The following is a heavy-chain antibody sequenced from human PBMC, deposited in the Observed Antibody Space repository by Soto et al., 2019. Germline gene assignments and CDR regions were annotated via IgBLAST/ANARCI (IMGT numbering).Heavy chain of an antibody. Sequence: PGGSLRRSCAASGFTFSSYAMSWVRQAPGNGLEWVSSFSGSGGSTYYADSVKGRFTISRDNSKNTLYLQMNSLRAEDTAVYYCAKNGFHDFWSGYWSLHFHYSGPGTLVTVSS. V-gene: IGHV3-23*01. CDR2: FSGSGGST. CDR3: AKNGFHDFWSGYWSLHFHY. CDR1: GFTFSSYA. J-gene: IGHJ4*02. D-gene: IGHD3-3*01.